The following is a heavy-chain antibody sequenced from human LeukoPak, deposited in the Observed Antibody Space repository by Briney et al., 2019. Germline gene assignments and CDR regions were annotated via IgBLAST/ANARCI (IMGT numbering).Heavy chain of an antibody. CDR2: IRYDGSNK. V-gene: IGHV3-30*02. J-gene: IGHJ4*02. D-gene: IGHD2-2*01. CDR1: GFTFSSYG. CDR3: ARGRYCSSTSCMIDY. Sequence: GGSLRLSCAASGFTFSSYGMHWVRQAPGKGLEWVAFIRYDGSNKYYADSVKGRFTISRDNSKNTLYLQMGSLRAEDMAVYYCARGRYCSSTSCMIDYWGQGTLVTVSS.